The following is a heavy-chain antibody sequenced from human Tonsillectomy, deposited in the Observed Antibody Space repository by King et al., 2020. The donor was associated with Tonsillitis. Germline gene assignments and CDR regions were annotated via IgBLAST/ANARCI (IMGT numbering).Heavy chain of an antibody. CDR1: GFTFSDYA. J-gene: IGHJ4*02. Sequence: VQLVESGGGLVQSGGSLRLSCAVSGFTFSDYAMSWVRQAPGKGLEWVSTISGSAGDTYYADSVKGRFTISRDNSKNTLSLQLNSLRAEDTAVYYCAKSQAVTFDYWGQGTLVTVTS. CDR2: ISGSAGDT. CDR3: AKSQAVTFDY. V-gene: IGHV3-23*04. D-gene: IGHD6-19*01.